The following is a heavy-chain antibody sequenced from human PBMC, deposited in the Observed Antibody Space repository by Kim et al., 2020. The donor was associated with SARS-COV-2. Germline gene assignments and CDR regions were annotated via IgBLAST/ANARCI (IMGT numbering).Heavy chain of an antibody. CDR1: GGTFSSYA. Sequence: SVKVSCKTSGGTFSSYAFSWVRQAPGQGLEWMGGIIAIFGTANYAQKFQGRVTITVDKFTSTAYMELSSLRSEDTAVYYCAREGVVPASDAFDIWGQG. D-gene: IGHD2-15*01. CDR3: AREGVVPASDAFDI. V-gene: IGHV1-69*06. CDR2: IIAIFGTA. J-gene: IGHJ3*02.